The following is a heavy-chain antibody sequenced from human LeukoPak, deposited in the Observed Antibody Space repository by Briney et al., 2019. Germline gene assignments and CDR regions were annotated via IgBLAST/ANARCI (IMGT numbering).Heavy chain of an antibody. CDR3: AREEQQLVQGGFDY. Sequence: GGSLRLSCAASGFTFSSYAMHWVRQAPGKGLEWVAVISYDGSNKYYADSVKGRFTISRANSKNTLYLQMNSLRAEDTAVYYCAREEQQLVQGGFDYWGQGTLVTVSS. D-gene: IGHD6-13*01. V-gene: IGHV3-30*04. CDR2: ISYDGSNK. CDR1: GFTFSSYA. J-gene: IGHJ4*02.